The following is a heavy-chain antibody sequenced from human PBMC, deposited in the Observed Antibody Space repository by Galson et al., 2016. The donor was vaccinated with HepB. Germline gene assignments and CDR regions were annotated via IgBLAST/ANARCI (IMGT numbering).Heavy chain of an antibody. CDR3: VRHTYYYDTSGYFPD. CDR1: GYRFTSHW. Sequence: QSGAEVKKPGESLRISCEGSGYRFTSHWISWVRQTAGKGPEWMGRIDPSDSYANYGPSFQGHVTMSADTSVRKVYLQWSSLKASDTAMYYCVRHTYYYDTSGYFPDWGQGTLVTVSS. D-gene: IGHD3-22*01. J-gene: IGHJ4*02. CDR2: IDPSDSYA. V-gene: IGHV5-10-1*01.